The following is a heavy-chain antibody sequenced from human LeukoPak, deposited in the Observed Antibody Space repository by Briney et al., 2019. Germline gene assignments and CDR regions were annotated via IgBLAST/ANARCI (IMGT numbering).Heavy chain of an antibody. CDR1: RFMLRSFA. J-gene: IGHJ3*02. Sequence: GTSVTLSCAPSRFMLRSFAMHWLRQAPGRGLECVALISYDGSNIYYADSEKRRFTLSRHNDNNSVYLQVNSVRAGDTAVLFCARDCSSSAFDIGGHGTMVTVSA. CDR3: ARDCSSSAFDI. V-gene: IGHV3-30-3*01. D-gene: IGHD2-15*01. CDR2: ISYDGSNI.